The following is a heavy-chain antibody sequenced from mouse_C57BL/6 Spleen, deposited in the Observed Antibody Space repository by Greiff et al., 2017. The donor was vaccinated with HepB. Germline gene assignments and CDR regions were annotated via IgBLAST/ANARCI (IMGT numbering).Heavy chain of an antibody. Sequence: VQLQQSGAELAKPGASVKLSCKASGYTFTSYWMHWVKQRPGQGLEWIGYINPSSGYTKYNQKFKDQATLTADKSSSTAYMQLSSLTYEDSAVYYCAGGSPMDYWGQGTSVTVSS. CDR3: AGGSPMDY. V-gene: IGHV1-7*01. CDR1: GYTFTSYW. J-gene: IGHJ4*01. CDR2: INPSSGYT.